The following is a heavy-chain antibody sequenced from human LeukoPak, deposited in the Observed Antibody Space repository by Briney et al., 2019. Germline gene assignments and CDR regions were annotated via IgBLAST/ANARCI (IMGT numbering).Heavy chain of an antibody. Sequence: SETLSLTCDVSGVSIDSTNWWNWVRQPPGKGLEWTGEIHHDGRINYNPSLKSRVTLSVDKSKNQFSLRLNSVTAADTAMYYCARSHDHLWGNYPDYWGQGTLVTVSS. J-gene: IGHJ4*02. D-gene: IGHD3-16*02. CDR2: IHHDGRI. CDR1: GVSIDSTNW. CDR3: ARSHDHLWGNYPDY. V-gene: IGHV4/OR15-8*01.